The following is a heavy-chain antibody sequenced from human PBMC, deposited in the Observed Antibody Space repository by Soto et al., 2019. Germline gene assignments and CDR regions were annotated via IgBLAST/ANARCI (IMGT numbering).Heavy chain of an antibody. D-gene: IGHD4-4*01. CDR2: INPSSVTT. J-gene: IGHJ6*02. Sequence: QVQLVQSGAEVKKPGASVKVSCKASGYTFTSYYMHWVRQAPGQGLEWMGIINPSSVTTSYAQNFQDRVTMTKDTSTSADYMELSGLRSEDTAVYYCASDNYELPSYGMDVWGQGTTVTVSS. CDR3: ASDNYELPSYGMDV. CDR1: GYTFTSYY. V-gene: IGHV1-46*01.